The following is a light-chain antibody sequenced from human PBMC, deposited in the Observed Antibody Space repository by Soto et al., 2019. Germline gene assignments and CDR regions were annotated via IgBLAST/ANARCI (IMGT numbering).Light chain of an antibody. CDR2: DVS. V-gene: IGLV2-14*03. CDR3: HSYTSSSTLV. Sequence: QSALTQPASVSGSPGQSITISCTGTSSDIGGYNYVSWYQQHPGTAPKLMIYDVSNRPSGVSNLFSGSKSCNTASLTISGLQADDEADYYCHSYTSSSTLVFGGGTKLTVL. J-gene: IGLJ2*01. CDR1: SSDIGGYNY.